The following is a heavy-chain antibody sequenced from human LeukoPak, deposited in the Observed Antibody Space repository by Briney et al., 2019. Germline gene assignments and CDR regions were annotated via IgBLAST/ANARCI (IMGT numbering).Heavy chain of an antibody. Sequence: GGSLKLSCAASGFTFSTYVMSWVRQAPGKGLEWVSGISGGGDNTHYADSVKGRFTISRDNSKSTLYLQMNSLRAEDTAVYYCAKGSGYDTDFDYWGQGTLVTVSS. J-gene: IGHJ4*02. CDR1: GFTFSTYV. CDR3: AKGSGYDTDFDY. V-gene: IGHV3-23*01. D-gene: IGHD3-9*01. CDR2: ISGGGDNT.